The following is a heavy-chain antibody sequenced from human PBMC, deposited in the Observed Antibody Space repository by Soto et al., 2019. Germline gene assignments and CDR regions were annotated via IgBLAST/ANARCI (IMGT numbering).Heavy chain of an antibody. Sequence: GGSLRLSCAASGFTVSSNYMSWVRQAPGKGLEWVSVIYSGGSTYYADSVKGRFTISRDNSKNTLYLQMNSLRAEDTAVYYCATVTFGGVIPWRDYWGQGTLVTVSS. J-gene: IGHJ4*02. D-gene: IGHD3-16*02. CDR1: GFTVSSNY. CDR2: IYSGGST. V-gene: IGHV3-66*01. CDR3: ATVTFGGVIPWRDY.